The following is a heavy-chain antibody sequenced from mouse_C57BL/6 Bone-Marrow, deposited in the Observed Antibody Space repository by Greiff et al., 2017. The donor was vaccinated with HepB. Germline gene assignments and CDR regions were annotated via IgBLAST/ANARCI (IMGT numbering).Heavy chain of an antibody. CDR1: GYTFTSYW. CDR2: IDPSDSYT. V-gene: IGHV1-69*01. J-gene: IGHJ3*01. D-gene: IGHD2-1*01. CDR3: ARGYGNYTVGFAY. Sequence: VQLQQPGAELVMPGASVKLSCKASGYTFTSYWMHWVKQRPGQGLEWIGEIDPSDSYTNYNQKFKGKSTLTVDKSSSTAYMQLSSLTSEDSAVYYCARGYGNYTVGFAYWGQGTLVTVSA.